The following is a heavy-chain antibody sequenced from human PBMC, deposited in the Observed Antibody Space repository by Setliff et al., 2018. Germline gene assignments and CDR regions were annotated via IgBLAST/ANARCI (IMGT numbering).Heavy chain of an antibody. CDR2: INPISGGA. J-gene: IGHJ6*03. CDR3: ARGALATGALPYYYSYNMDI. Sequence: GASVKVSCKASGYIFAGYYMHWVRQTPGQGLEWMGWINPISGGANYAQKFQARVTLTRDMSITTAYMELSRLTSDDSAVYYCARGALATGALPYYYSYNMDIWGEGTTVTVSS. D-gene: IGHD3-3*02. V-gene: IGHV1-2*02. CDR1: GYIFAGYY.